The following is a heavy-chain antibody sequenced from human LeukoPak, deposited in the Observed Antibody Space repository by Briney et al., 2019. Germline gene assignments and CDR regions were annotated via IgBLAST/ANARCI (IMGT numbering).Heavy chain of an antibody. CDR1: GGSISSYY. D-gene: IGHD5-24*01. J-gene: IGHJ5*02. CDR2: IYYSGST. CDR3: AGALRNGYNTGFDP. Sequence: SETLSLTCTVSGGSISSYYWNWIRQPPGKGLEWIGYIYYSGSTNYNLSLKSRVTISVDTSKTQFSLKLSSVTAADTAVYYGAGALRNGYNTGFDPWGQGTLVTVSS. V-gene: IGHV4-59*01.